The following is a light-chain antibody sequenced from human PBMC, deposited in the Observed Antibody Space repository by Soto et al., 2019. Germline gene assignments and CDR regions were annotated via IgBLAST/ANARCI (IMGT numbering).Light chain of an antibody. CDR3: SSHSGSRPVV. V-gene: IGLV2-14*03. CDR1: SSDIGLNNY. Sequence: QSAPTQPASVSGSPGQSITISCTGTSSDIGLNNYVSWYQQHPGKAPALIIYAVTYRPSGVSSRFSGSKSGDTASLTISGLRTEDEADYYCSSHSGSRPVVFGGGTKLTVL. J-gene: IGLJ2*01. CDR2: AVT.